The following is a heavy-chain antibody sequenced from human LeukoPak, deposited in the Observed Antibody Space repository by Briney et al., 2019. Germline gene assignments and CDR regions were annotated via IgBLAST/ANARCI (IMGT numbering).Heavy chain of an antibody. CDR2: ISCDGSDE. V-gene: IGHV3-30*03. D-gene: IGHD3-10*01. CDR1: GLTFSRYG. J-gene: IGHJ6*02. CDR3: ASLKEGLLWFGELLTRGDGMDV. Sequence: GGSLRLSCAASGLTFSRYGMHWVRQAPGKGLEWVAVISCDGSDEYYADTVKGRFTISRDNSKNTLYLQMNSLRAEDTAVYYCASLKEGLLWFGELLTRGDGMDVWGQGTTVTVSS.